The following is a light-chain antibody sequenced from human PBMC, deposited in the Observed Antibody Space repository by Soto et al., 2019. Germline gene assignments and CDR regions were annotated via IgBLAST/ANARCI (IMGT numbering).Light chain of an antibody. V-gene: IGKV1-5*01. CDR3: QQYSSYSAWT. Sequence: DIQMTQSPSTLSASIVDRVSITCLASQSISKWLAWHQQKPGKAPKLLIYDASTLQSGVPPRFSGSGSGTEFTLTIRSLQPDDIATYYCQQYSSYSAWTFGEGTKVDIK. CDR2: DAS. J-gene: IGKJ1*01. CDR1: QSISKW.